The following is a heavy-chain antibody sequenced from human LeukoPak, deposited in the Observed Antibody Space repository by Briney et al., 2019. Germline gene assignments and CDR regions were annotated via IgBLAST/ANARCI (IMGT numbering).Heavy chain of an antibody. Sequence: GASVKVSCKASGYTFTSYDINWVRQATGQGLEWMGWMNPNSGNTGYAQKFQGRVTMTRNTSISTAYMELSRLRSDDTAVYYCAREVNSGSYFDYYYMDVWGKGTTVTVSS. J-gene: IGHJ6*03. D-gene: IGHD1-26*01. CDR2: MNPNSGNT. V-gene: IGHV1-8*01. CDR3: AREVNSGSYFDYYYMDV. CDR1: GYTFTSYD.